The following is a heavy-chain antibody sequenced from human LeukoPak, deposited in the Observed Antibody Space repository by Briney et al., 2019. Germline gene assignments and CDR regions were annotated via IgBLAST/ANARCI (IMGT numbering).Heavy chain of an antibody. V-gene: IGHV3-20*04. J-gene: IGHJ3*02. CDR1: GFTFSNYD. CDR3: ARGQNYYGSGSQTFDI. D-gene: IGHD3-10*01. Sequence: GGSLRLSCAASGFTFSNYDMHWVRQAPGKGLEWVSGINWNGGSTGYADSVKGRFTISRDNAKNSLYLQVSSLRAEDTAWYYCARGQNYYGSGSQTFDIWGQGTMVTVSS. CDR2: INWNGGST.